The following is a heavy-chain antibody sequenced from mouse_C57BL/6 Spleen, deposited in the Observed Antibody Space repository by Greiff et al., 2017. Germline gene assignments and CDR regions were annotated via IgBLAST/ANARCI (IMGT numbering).Heavy chain of an antibody. CDR1: GFTFSDYG. Sequence: EVKLVESGGGLVKPGGSLKLSCAASGFTFSDYGMHWVRQAPEKGLEWVAYISSGSSTIYYADTVKGRFTISRDNAKNTLFLQMTSLRSEDTAMYYCAREEWLRRYFDYWGQGTTLTVSS. V-gene: IGHV5-17*01. J-gene: IGHJ2*01. D-gene: IGHD2-2*01. CDR2: ISSGSSTI. CDR3: AREEWLRRYFDY.